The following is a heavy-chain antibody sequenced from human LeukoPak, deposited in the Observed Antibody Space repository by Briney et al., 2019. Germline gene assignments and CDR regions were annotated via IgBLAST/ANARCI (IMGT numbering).Heavy chain of an antibody. V-gene: IGHV1-46*01. J-gene: IGHJ3*02. D-gene: IGHD1-26*01. CDR2: INPSGGST. Sequence: ASVKVSCKASGYTFTSYYMHWVRQAPGQGLEWMGIINPSGGSTSYAQKFQGRVTMTRNTSISTAYMELSSLRSEDTAVYYCARGSSGSYWGGIHDAFDIWGQGTMVTVSS. CDR3: ARGSSGSYWGGIHDAFDI. CDR1: GYTFTSYY.